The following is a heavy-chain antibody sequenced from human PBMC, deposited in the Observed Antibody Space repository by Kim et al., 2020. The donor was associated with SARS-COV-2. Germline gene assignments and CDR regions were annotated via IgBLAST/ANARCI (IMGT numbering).Heavy chain of an antibody. J-gene: IGHJ6*02. V-gene: IGHV3-74*01. CDR1: GFTFRGYW. D-gene: IGHD2-15*01. CDR2: ISSDGRST. CDR3: ARVSSYSMDV. Sequence: GGSLRLSCAVSGFTFRGYWMHWVRQAPGERLVWVSVISSDGRSTNNADSVKGRFTISRDNAMNTLYLQMNSLRAEDTAVYYCARVSSYSMDVWGQGTTVTVSS.